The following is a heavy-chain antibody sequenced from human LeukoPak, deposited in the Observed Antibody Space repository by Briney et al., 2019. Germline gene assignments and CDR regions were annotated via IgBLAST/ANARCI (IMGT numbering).Heavy chain of an antibody. CDR1: GFTFSSYG. CDR2: ISYDGSNK. CDR3: AKTMPSSSWSYYYYYGMDV. V-gene: IGHV3-30*18. Sequence: PGRSLRLSCAASGFTFSSYGMHWVRQAPGTGLEWVAVISYDGSNKYYADSVKGRFTISRDNSKNTLYLRMNSLRAEDTAVYYCAKTMPSSSWSYYYYYGMDVWGQGTTVTVSS. D-gene: IGHD6-13*01. J-gene: IGHJ6*02.